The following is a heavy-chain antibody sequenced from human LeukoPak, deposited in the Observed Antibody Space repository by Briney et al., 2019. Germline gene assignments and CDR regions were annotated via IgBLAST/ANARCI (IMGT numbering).Heavy chain of an antibody. J-gene: IGHJ4*02. CDR2: IIPMFGIA. V-gene: IGHV1-69*01. Sequence: SVNVSCKASGGTFSRYAISWVRQAPGQGLEWMGGIIPMFGIASYAQKFQGRVTITADESTSTAYMELSSLRSEDTAVYYCARDRPYTGGWRGFDYWGQGTLVTVSS. CDR1: GGTFSRYA. D-gene: IGHD6-19*01. CDR3: ARDRPYTGGWRGFDY.